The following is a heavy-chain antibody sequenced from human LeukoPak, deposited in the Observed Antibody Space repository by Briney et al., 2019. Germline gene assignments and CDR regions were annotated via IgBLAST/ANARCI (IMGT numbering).Heavy chain of an antibody. J-gene: IGHJ3*02. CDR3: ARGGYSYASWGAFDI. Sequence: ASVRVSCKASGYTFTSYGISWVRQAPGQGLEWMGWISAYNGNTNYAQKLQGRVTMTTDTSTSTAYMGLRSLGADDTAVYYCARGGYSYASWGAFDIWGQGTMVTVSS. V-gene: IGHV1-18*01. D-gene: IGHD5-18*01. CDR1: GYTFTSYG. CDR2: ISAYNGNT.